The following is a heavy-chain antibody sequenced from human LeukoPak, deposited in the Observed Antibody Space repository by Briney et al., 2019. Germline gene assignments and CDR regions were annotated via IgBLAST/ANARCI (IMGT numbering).Heavy chain of an antibody. CDR2: IYTSGST. CDR1: GGSISSYY. Sequence: SETLSLTCTVSGGSISSYYWNWIRQPAGKGLEWIGRIYTSGSTNYNPSLKSRVTMSVDTSKNQFSLKLSSVTAADTAVYYCARDSSQNYDFWSGYFDYWGQGTLVTVSS. CDR3: ARDSSQNYDFWSGYFDY. D-gene: IGHD3-3*01. V-gene: IGHV4-4*07. J-gene: IGHJ4*02.